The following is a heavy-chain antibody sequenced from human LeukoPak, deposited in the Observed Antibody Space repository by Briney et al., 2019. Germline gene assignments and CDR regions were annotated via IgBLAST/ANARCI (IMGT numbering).Heavy chain of an antibody. Sequence: GGSLRLSCAASGFTFSSYAMSWVRQAPGKGLEWVSAISGSGGSTYYADSVKGRFTISRDNSKNTLYLQMNSLRVGDTAVYYCAKDGDYGDYVNYFDYWGQETLVTVSS. V-gene: IGHV3-23*01. CDR3: AKDGDYGDYVNYFDY. CDR2: ISGSGGST. D-gene: IGHD4-17*01. J-gene: IGHJ4*02. CDR1: GFTFSSYA.